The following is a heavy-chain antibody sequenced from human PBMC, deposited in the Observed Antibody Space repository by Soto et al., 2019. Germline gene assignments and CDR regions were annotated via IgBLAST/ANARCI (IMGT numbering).Heavy chain of an antibody. Sequence: EVQLVESGGGLVQPGRSLRLSCAASGFTFDDYAMHWVRQAPGKGLEWVSGISWNSGSIGYADSVKGRFTISRDNAKNSLYLQMNSLRAEDTALYYCAKDITMVRGGIFDYWGQGTLVTVS. J-gene: IGHJ4*02. V-gene: IGHV3-9*01. CDR3: AKDITMVRGGIFDY. CDR2: ISWNSGSI. D-gene: IGHD3-10*01. CDR1: GFTFDDYA.